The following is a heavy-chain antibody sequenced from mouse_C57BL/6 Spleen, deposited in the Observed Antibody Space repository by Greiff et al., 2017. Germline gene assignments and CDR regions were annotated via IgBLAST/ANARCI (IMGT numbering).Heavy chain of an antibody. Sequence: VQLQQSGPELVKPGASVKISCKASGYAFSSSWMNWVKQRPGKGLEWIGRIYPGDGDTNYNGKFKGKATLTADKSSSTAYMRLSSLTSEDSAVYFCARSPDYEYAMDYWGQGTSVTVSS. J-gene: IGHJ4*01. D-gene: IGHD2-4*01. CDR3: ARSPDYEYAMDY. CDR1: GYAFSSSW. CDR2: IYPGDGDT. V-gene: IGHV1-82*01.